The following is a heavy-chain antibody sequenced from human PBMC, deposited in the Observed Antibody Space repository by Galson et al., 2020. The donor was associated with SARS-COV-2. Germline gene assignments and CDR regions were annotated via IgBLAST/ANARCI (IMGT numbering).Heavy chain of an antibody. Sequence: GGSLRLSCAASGFTFSSYAMSWVRQAPGKGLEWVSAISGSGGSTYYADSVKGRFTISRDNSKNTLYLQMNSLRAEDTAVYYCAKVLSSQLRYKWFGRWVQGTLVSVCS. CDR1: GFTFSSYA. D-gene: IGHD5-18*01. CDR2: ISGSGGST. CDR3: AKVLSSQLRYKWFGR. J-gene: IGHJ5*02. V-gene: IGHV3-23*01.